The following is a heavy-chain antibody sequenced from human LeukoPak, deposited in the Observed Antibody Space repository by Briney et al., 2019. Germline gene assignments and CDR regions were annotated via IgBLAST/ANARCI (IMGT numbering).Heavy chain of an antibody. CDR2: IIPIFGTA. J-gene: IGHJ4*02. Sequence: ASVKVSCKASGGTFSSYAISWVRQAPGQGLEWMGGIIPIFGTANYAQKFQGRVTITADKSTSTAYMELSSLRSDDTAVYYCAIGTSNYYYDSSGYVLWGQGTLVTVPS. CDR1: GGTFSSYA. D-gene: IGHD3-22*01. V-gene: IGHV1-69*06. CDR3: AIGTSNYYYDSSGYVL.